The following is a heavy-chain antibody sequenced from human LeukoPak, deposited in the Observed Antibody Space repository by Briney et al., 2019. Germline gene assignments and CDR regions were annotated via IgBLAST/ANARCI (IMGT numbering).Heavy chain of an antibody. Sequence: APVTVSCKASGYTFTGYYMHWVRQAPGQGLEWMGWINPNSGGTNYAQKFQCTVTMTRDTSISTAYMELSRLRSDDTAVYYCAPAHALRRWGQGTLVTVSS. CDR1: GYTFTGYY. J-gene: IGHJ4*02. D-gene: IGHD2-2*01. V-gene: IGHV1-2*02. CDR3: APAHALRR. CDR2: INPNSGGT.